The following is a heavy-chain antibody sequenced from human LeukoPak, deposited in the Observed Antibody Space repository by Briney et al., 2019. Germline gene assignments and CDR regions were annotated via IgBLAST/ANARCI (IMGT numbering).Heavy chain of an antibody. J-gene: IGHJ5*02. CDR3: ARGGLRFYCSGGSCYLNWFDP. V-gene: IGHV1-69*13. CDR1: GGTFISYA. Sequence: ASVKVSFKASGGTFISYAISWVRQAPGQGLGWMGGIIPIFGTANYAQKFQGRVTITADESTSTAYMELSSLRSEDTAVYYCARGGLRFYCSGGSCYLNWFDPWGQGALVTVSS. D-gene: IGHD2-15*01. CDR2: IIPIFGTA.